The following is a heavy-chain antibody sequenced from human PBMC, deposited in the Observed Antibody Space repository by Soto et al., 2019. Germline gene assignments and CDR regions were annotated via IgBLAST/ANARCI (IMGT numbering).Heavy chain of an antibody. CDR1: GFTFSSYW. Sequence: GGSLRLSCAASGFTFSSYWMSWVRQAPGKGLEWVANIKQDGSEKYYVDSVKGRFTISRDNAKNSLYLQMNSLRAEDTAVYYCARDGDSYDLGYYYYYYGMDVWGQGTTVTVSS. J-gene: IGHJ6*02. V-gene: IGHV3-7*05. D-gene: IGHD5-18*01. CDR3: ARDGDSYDLGYYYYYYGMDV. CDR2: IKQDGSEK.